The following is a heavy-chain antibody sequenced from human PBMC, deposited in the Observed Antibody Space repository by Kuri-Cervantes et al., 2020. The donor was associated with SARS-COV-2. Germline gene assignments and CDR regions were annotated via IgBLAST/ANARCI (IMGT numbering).Heavy chain of an antibody. D-gene: IGHD3-3*01. Sequence: GGSLRLSCAASGFTFDDYTMHWVRQAPGKGLEWVSLISWDGGSTYYADSVKGRFTISRDNAKNSLYLQMNSLRAEDTAVYYCARHVLRFLEWRPSYYYYGMDVWGQGTTVTVSS. CDR3: ARHVLRFLEWRPSYYYYGMDV. V-gene: IGHV3-43*01. J-gene: IGHJ6*02. CDR1: GFTFDDYT. CDR2: ISWDGGST.